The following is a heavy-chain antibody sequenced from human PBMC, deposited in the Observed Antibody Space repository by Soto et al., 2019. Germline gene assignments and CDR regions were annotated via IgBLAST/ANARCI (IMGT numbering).Heavy chain of an antibody. J-gene: IGHJ5*02. D-gene: IGHD3-3*01. CDR2: TYYSPRWYN. V-gene: IGHV6-1*01. Sequence: SQTLLLPDAISGDNVYSHSAVGNWIRPTTWRGLEWLGRTYYSPRWYNEYAVSVKSRITISPDTSKNQFSLQLNSVTPEDTAVDYCARGRDGVEVPLLDPWGQGNLVTGSP. CDR1: GDNVYSHSAV. CDR3: ARGRDGVEVPLLDP.